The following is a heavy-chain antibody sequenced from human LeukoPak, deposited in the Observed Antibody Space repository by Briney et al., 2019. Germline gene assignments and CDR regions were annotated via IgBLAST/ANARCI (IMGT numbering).Heavy chain of an antibody. V-gene: IGHV1-8*03. CDR1: GYTFTSYD. CDR3: AIGPDYSNYAYYFDY. D-gene: IGHD4-11*01. CDR2: MNPNSGNT. Sequence: ASVKVSCKASGYTFTSYDINWVRQATGQGLEWMGWMNPNSGNTGYAQKFQGRVTITRNTSISTAYMELSSLRSEDTAVYYCAIGPDYSNYAYYFDYWGQGTLVTVSS. J-gene: IGHJ4*02.